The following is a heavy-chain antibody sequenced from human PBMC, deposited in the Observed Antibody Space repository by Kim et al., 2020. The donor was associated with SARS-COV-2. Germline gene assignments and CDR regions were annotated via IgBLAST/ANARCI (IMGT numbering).Heavy chain of an antibody. CDR2: INHSGST. CDR1: GGSFSGYY. CDR3: ARARVYYYGSGSYYSY. D-gene: IGHD3-10*01. V-gene: IGHV4-34*01. J-gene: IGHJ4*02. Sequence: SETLSLTCAVYGGSFSGYYWSWIRQPPGKGLEWIGEINHSGSTNYNPSLKSRVTISVDTSKNQFSLKLSSVTAADTAVYYCARARVYYYGSGSYYSYWGQGTLVTVSS.